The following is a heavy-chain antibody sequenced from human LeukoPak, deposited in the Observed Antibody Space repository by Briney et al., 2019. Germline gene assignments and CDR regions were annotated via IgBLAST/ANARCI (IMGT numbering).Heavy chain of an antibody. CDR2: MNPNSGKT. D-gene: IGHD3-10*01. J-gene: IGHJ4*02. Sequence: ASVKVSCKASGYTLTTYDINWVRQAPGQGLEWMGWMNPNSGKTGYAQKFQDRITITRNTSISTAYMELSSLGSEDTAVYYCARDRGEGYYFDYWGQGTLVTVSS. CDR3: ARDRGEGYYFDY. V-gene: IGHV1-8*01. CDR1: GYTLTTYD.